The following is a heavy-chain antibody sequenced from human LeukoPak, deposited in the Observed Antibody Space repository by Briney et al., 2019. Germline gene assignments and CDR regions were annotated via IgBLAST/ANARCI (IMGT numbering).Heavy chain of an antibody. CDR1: GGFISSYY. CDR3: ARGVGELFA. D-gene: IGHD3-16*01. V-gene: IGHV4-59*01. Sequence: SETLSLTCTVSGGFISSYYWSWIRQPPGKGLEWIGYIYYSGSTNYNPSLKSRVTISVDTSKNQFSLKLSSVTAADTAVYYCARGVGELFAWGQGTLVTVSS. J-gene: IGHJ5*02. CDR2: IYYSGST.